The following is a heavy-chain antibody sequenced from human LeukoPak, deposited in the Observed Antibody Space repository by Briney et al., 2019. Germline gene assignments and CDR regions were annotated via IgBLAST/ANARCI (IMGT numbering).Heavy chain of an antibody. CDR1: GFTFSSYW. Sequence: PGGSLTQSFAASGFTFSSYWIHWVRQAPGKGLVWVSRMNSDGSSTTYADSVKGRFTISRDNAKNTLYLQMNSLRVEDTAVYYCARESSSWVSIDYLGRGTLVTVSS. V-gene: IGHV3-74*01. CDR2: MNSDGSST. CDR3: ARESSSWVSIDY. J-gene: IGHJ4*02. D-gene: IGHD6-13*01.